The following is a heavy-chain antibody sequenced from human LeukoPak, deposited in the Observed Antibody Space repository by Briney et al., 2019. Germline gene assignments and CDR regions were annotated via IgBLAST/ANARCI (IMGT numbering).Heavy chain of an antibody. D-gene: IGHD1-14*01. CDR1: GFTFSSYA. Sequence: GGSLRLSCAASGFTFSSYAMSWVRQAPGKGLEWVSGISGGGGSTYYADSVKGRFTISRGNSKNTLYMQMNSLRAEDTAVYYCAKDWASGNYFDYWGQGTLVTVSS. J-gene: IGHJ4*02. CDR2: ISGGGGST. CDR3: AKDWASGNYFDY. V-gene: IGHV3-23*01.